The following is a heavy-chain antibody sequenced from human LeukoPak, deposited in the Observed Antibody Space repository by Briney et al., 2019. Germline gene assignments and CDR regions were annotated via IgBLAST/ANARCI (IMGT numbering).Heavy chain of an antibody. CDR2: MNPNSGNT. CDR3: ARIRDGYNDAYDL. J-gene: IGHJ3*01. CDR1: GYTFTSYD. Sequence: GASVKVSCKASGYTFTSYDINWVRQATGQGLEWMGWMNPNSGNTGYAQKFQGRVTITRNTSISTVYMELSSLRSEDTAIYYCARIRDGYNDAYDLWGQGTVVTVPS. D-gene: IGHD5-24*01. V-gene: IGHV1-8*03.